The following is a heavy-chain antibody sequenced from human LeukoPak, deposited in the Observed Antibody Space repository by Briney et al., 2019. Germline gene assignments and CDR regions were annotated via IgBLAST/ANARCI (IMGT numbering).Heavy chain of an antibody. CDR3: ARWNQLLFRVIDY. Sequence: SETLSLTCTVSGGSISSYYWSWIRQPPGMGLEWIGYIYYSGSTNYNPSLKSRVTISVDTSKNQFSLKLSSVTAADTAVYYCARWNQLLFRVIDYRGQGTLVTVSS. J-gene: IGHJ4*02. CDR2: IYYSGST. CDR1: GGSISSYY. D-gene: IGHD2-2*01. V-gene: IGHV4-59*08.